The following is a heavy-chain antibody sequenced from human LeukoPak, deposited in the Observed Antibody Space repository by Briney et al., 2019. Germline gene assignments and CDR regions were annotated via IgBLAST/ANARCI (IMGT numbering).Heavy chain of an antibody. J-gene: IGHJ4*02. CDR2: INHSGSA. CDR1: GGSFSGYY. D-gene: IGHD3-10*01. Sequence: SETLSLTCAVSGGSFSGYYWTWIRQPPGKGLEWIGEINHSGSANYNPSLKSRVTISLDTSKNQFSLKLSSVTAADTAVYYCASYMVRGVITFDYWGQGTLVTVSS. CDR3: ASYMVRGVITFDY. V-gene: IGHV4-34*01.